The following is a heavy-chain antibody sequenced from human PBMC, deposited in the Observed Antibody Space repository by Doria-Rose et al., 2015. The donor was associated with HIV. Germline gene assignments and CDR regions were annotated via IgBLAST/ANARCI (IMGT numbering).Heavy chain of an antibody. CDR3: ARIKSSRWYHKYYFDF. J-gene: IGHJ4*02. CDR1: GVSLSSPGMG. Sequence: QITLKESGPVLVKPTETLTLTCTVSGVSLSSPGMGVSWIRQPPGKALEWLANTFSDDERSYKTTLQSRLTSSRGTSKSQVVLTMTDVDPVDTATYYCARIKSSRWYHKYYFDFWGQGTLVIVSA. D-gene: IGHD6-13*01. CDR2: TFSDDER. V-gene: IGHV2-26*01.